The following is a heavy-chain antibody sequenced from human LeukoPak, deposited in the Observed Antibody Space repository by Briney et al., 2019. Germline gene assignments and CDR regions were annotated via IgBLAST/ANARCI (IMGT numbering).Heavy chain of an antibody. Sequence: GGSLRLSCAASGFTFSSYPLHWVRQAPGKGLEWVTLISYDGSKIYYADSVKGRFSISRDNSKNTLYLQMNSLRAEDTAVYYCAKDIPPHDYGDYGWFDPWGQGTLVTVSS. D-gene: IGHD4-17*01. CDR2: ISYDGSKI. V-gene: IGHV3-30-3*01. CDR3: AKDIPPHDYGDYGWFDP. CDR1: GFTFSSYP. J-gene: IGHJ5*02.